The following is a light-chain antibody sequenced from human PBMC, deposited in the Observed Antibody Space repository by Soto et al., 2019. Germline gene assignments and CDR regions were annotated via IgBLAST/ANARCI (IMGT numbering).Light chain of an antibody. Sequence: EIVLTQSPGTLSLSPGERDTLSCRASQSVSSSYLAWYQQKPGQAPRLLIYGASSRATGIPDRFSGSGSGTDFTLTISRLEPEDFAVYYCQQYGSSLSITFGQGTRLEIK. CDR3: QQYGSSLSIT. CDR2: GAS. CDR1: QSVSSSY. J-gene: IGKJ5*01. V-gene: IGKV3-20*01.